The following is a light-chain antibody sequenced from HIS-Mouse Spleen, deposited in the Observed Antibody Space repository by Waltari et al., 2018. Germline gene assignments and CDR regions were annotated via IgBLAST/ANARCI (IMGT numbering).Light chain of an antibody. CDR2: GNN. CDR1: SSNIGSNY. V-gene: IGLV1-47*01. Sequence: QSVLTQPPSASGTPGQSVTISCSGSSSNIGSNYVYWYQQLPGTAPKLLIFGNNRRPSGVPDRFSGSKSGTSASLAISGLRSEDEADYYCAAWDDSLSGRVFGGGTKLTVL. CDR3: AAWDDSLSGRV. J-gene: IGLJ3*02.